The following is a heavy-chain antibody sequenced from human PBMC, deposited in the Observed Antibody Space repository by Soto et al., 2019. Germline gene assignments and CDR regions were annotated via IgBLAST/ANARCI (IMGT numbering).Heavy chain of an antibody. V-gene: IGHV1-18*01. J-gene: IGHJ4*01. CDR2: ISVSNGYT. D-gene: IGHD6-13*01. Sequence: ASVKVSCKASGYPFTTYGINWVRQAPGQGLEWMGWISVSNGYTNYAQNLQGRVTMTADTSTNVAYMELRSLRSDDTAVYYCTRENAAAASPTLDYWGHGTLVTVAS. CDR1: GYPFTTYG. CDR3: TRENAAAASPTLDY.